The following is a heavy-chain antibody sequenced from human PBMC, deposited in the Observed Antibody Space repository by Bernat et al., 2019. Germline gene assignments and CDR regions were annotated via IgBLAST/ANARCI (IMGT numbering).Heavy chain of an antibody. CDR3: AIAAAGQYYYGMDV. J-gene: IGHJ6*02. CDR2: ISSSSTI. Sequence: EVQLVESGGGLVQPGGSLRLSCAASGFPFSSYSMNWVRQAPGKGLEWVSYISSSSTIYYPKDVKGRFTNTRDNAKNSLYLQMNSRRAEDTAVYYCAIAAAGQYYYGMDVWGQGTTVTVSS. D-gene: IGHD6-13*01. V-gene: IGHV3-48*01. CDR1: GFPFSSYS.